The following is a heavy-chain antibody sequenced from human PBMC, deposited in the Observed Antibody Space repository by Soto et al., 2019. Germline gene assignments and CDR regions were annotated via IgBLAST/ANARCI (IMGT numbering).Heavy chain of an antibody. Sequence: ASVKVSCKASGYTFTSYGISWVRQAPGQGLEWMGWISAYNGNTNYAQKLQGRVTMTTDTSTSTAYMELRSLRSDDTAVYYCARDFRRLYYYDSSGYYPPSDYWGQGTLVTVS. V-gene: IGHV1-18*01. CDR3: ARDFRRLYYYDSSGYYPPSDY. J-gene: IGHJ4*02. CDR1: GYTFTSYG. CDR2: ISAYNGNT. D-gene: IGHD3-22*01.